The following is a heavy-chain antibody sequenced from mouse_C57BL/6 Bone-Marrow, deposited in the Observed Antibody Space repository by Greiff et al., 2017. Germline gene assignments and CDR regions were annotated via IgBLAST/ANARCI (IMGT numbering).Heavy chain of an antibody. Sequence: QVQLQQSGAELVRPGPSVKMSCKASGYTFTNYWIGWAKQRPGHGLEWIGDIYPGGGYTNYNEKFKGKATLTADNSSSTAYMQFSNLTYEDSAIYYCARYDSYYYYWYFDVWGTGTTVTVSS. V-gene: IGHV1-63*01. J-gene: IGHJ1*03. CDR2: IYPGGGYT. CDR1: GYTFTNYW. CDR3: ARYDSYYYYWYFDV. D-gene: IGHD1-1*01.